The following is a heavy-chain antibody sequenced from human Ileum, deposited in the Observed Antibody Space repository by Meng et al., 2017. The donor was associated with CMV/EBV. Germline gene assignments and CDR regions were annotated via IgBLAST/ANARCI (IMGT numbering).Heavy chain of an antibody. CDR1: GFTFSNDW. CDR2: IAYDGSVM. CDR3: VRSHRGSYGWFDP. Sequence: ADSGFTFSNDWMHWIRQAPGKGLVWVSRIAYDGSVMDYADSVEGRFTISRDNAKNTVYLQLNSLTVDDTAVYHCVRSHRGSYGWFDPWGQGTLVTVSS. V-gene: IGHV3-74*01. J-gene: IGHJ5*02. D-gene: IGHD3-10*01.